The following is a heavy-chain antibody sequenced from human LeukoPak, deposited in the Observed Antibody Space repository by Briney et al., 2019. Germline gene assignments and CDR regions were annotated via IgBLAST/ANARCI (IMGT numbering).Heavy chain of an antibody. Sequence: PGGSLRLSCAASGFTVSSNYMSWVRQAPGKGLEWVSYISACRSTLHHADSVKGRFTISRDNAKNSLYLQMNSLRAEDTAVYYCARGSPRIAAAEDYWGQGTLVTVSS. CDR1: GFTVSSNY. CDR3: ARGSPRIAAAEDY. D-gene: IGHD6-13*01. J-gene: IGHJ4*02. V-gene: IGHV3-11*04. CDR2: ISACRSTL.